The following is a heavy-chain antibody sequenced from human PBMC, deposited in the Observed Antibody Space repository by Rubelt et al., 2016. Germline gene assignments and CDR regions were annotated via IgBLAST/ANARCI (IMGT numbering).Heavy chain of an antibody. CDR1: GGSISSYY. D-gene: IGHD3/OR15-3a*01. J-gene: IGHJ5*02. CDR3: ARGVSTSWTFWFDP. Sequence: QVQLQESGPGLVKPSETLSLTCTVSGGSISSYYWSWIRQPPGKGLEWIGNIYYSGSTNYNPSLKSRVTISVDTSKNQFSLKLTSVTAADTALYYCARGVSTSWTFWFDPWGQGTLVTVSS. CDR2: IYYSGST. V-gene: IGHV4-59*01.